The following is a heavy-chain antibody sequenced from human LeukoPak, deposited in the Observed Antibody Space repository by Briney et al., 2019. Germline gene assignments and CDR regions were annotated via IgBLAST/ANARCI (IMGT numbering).Heavy chain of an antibody. D-gene: IGHD3-10*01. V-gene: IGHV4-34*01. CDR2: INHSGST. CDR3: ARVFRDTYGSGSLIYYFDC. CDR1: GGSFSGYY. J-gene: IGHJ4*02. Sequence: SETLSLTCAVYGGSFSGYYWSWIRQPPGKGLEWIGEINHSGSTNYNPSLKSRVTISVDTSKNQFSLKLSSVTAEDTAVYYCARVFRDTYGSGSLIYYFDCWGQGTLVTVSS.